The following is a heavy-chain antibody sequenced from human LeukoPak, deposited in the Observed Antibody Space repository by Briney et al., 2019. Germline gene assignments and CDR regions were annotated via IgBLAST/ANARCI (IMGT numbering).Heavy chain of an antibody. CDR3: ARVGFIAAAGEYYYYYMDV. J-gene: IGHJ6*03. CDR1: GYTFIGYY. D-gene: IGHD6-13*01. V-gene: IGHV1-8*02. Sequence: ASVKVSCKASGYTFIGYYMHWVRQAPGQGLEWMGWMNPNSGNTGYAQKFQGRVTMTRNTSISTAYMELSSLRSEDTAVYYCARVGFIAAAGEYYYYYMDVWGKGTTVTISS. CDR2: MNPNSGNT.